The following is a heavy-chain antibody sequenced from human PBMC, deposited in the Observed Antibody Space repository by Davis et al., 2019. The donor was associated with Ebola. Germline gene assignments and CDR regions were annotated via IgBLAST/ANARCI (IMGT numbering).Heavy chain of an antibody. CDR1: GFTFSSYA. D-gene: IGHD4-17*01. CDR3: ARSVDYGDFIHYYGMDV. V-gene: IGHV3-30-3*01. CDR2: ISYDGSNK. J-gene: IGHJ6*02. Sequence: GESLKISCAASGFTFSSYAMHWVRQAPGKGLEWVAVISYDGSNKYYADSVKGRFTISRDNSKNTLYLQLNSLRAEDTAVYYCARSVDYGDFIHYYGMDVWGQGTTVTVSS.